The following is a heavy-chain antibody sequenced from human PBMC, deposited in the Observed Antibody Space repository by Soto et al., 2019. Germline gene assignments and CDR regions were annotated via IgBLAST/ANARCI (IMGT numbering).Heavy chain of an antibody. CDR2: ISAYNGNT. J-gene: IGHJ6*02. CDR3: ARLPAASYYYYYYGMDV. CDR1: GYTFTSYG. D-gene: IGHD2-2*01. Sequence: ASVKVSCKASGYTFTSYGISWVRQAPGQGLEWMGWISAYNGNTNYAQKLQGRVTMTTDTSTSTAYMELRSLRSDDTAVYYCARLPAASYYYYYYGMDVWGQGTTVTVPS. V-gene: IGHV1-18*01.